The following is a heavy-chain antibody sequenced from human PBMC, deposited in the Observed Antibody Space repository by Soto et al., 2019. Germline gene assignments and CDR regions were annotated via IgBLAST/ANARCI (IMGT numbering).Heavy chain of an antibody. CDR2: IIPIIGII. J-gene: IGHJ5*02. CDR3: ARDLPYYDFWSGYPLGRSDP. D-gene: IGHD3-3*01. V-gene: IGHV1-69*02. Sequence: ASVKVSCKASGGTFSTHTITWVRQAPGQGLEWMGRIIPIIGIINYAQKFQGRVTISADKFTGTAYMELRGLRSDDTAVYYRARDLPYYDFWSGYPLGRSDPWGQGTLVTVSS. CDR1: GGTFSTHT.